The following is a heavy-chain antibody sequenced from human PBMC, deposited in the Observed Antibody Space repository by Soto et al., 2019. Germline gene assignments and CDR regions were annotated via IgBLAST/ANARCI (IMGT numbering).Heavy chain of an antibody. CDR2: INHSGST. V-gene: IGHV4-34*01. D-gene: IGHD2-15*01. Sequence: SETLSLTGAVYGGSFSGYYWSWIRQPPGKGLEWIGEINHSGSTNYNPSLKSRFTISVDTSKNHFSLKLSSVTAADTEVHYCGTRQTADHYHYNYMMVIWGQGTTVTVSS. CDR3: GTRQTADHYHYNYMMVI. J-gene: IGHJ6*01. CDR1: GGSFSGYY.